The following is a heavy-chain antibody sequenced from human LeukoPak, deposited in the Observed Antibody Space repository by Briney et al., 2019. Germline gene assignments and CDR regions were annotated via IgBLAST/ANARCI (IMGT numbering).Heavy chain of an antibody. J-gene: IGHJ5*02. V-gene: IGHV1-69*13. CDR2: IIPIFGTA. CDR3: ARDGLYSSAYWFDP. D-gene: IGHD6-19*01. Sequence: ASVKVSCKASGGTFSSYAISWVRQAPGQGLEWMGGIIPIFGTANYAQKFQGGVTITADESTSTAYMELSSLRSEDTAVYYCARDGLYSSAYWFDPWGQGTLVTVSS. CDR1: GGTFSSYA.